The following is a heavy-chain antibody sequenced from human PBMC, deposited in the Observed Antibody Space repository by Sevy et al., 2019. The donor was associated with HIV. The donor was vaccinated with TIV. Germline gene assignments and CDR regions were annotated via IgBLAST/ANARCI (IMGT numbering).Heavy chain of an antibody. Sequence: SETLSLTCTVSGGSISSYYWSWIRQPPGKGLEWIGYIYYSGSTNYNPSLKSRVTISVDTSKNQFSLKLGSVTAADTAVYYCARVRCSGGSCYSRASFDYWGQGTLVTVSS. D-gene: IGHD2-15*01. CDR3: ARVRCSGGSCYSRASFDY. CDR2: IYYSGST. CDR1: GGSISSYY. V-gene: IGHV4-59*01. J-gene: IGHJ4*02.